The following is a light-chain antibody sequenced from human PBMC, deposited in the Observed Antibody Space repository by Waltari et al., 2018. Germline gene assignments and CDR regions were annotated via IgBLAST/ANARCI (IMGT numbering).Light chain of an antibody. J-gene: IGKJ2*03. CDR2: TAS. CDR3: QQLNSYPRS. V-gene: IGKV1-9*01. Sequence: DIQLTQSPSFLSASVGDSVHITCRASQGISAYLAWYQQKPGKAPNLLIYTASTLQSGVPSRFSGSGAGTEFTLTISSLQPEDFATYYCQQLNSYPRSFGQGTKLEIK. CDR1: QGISAY.